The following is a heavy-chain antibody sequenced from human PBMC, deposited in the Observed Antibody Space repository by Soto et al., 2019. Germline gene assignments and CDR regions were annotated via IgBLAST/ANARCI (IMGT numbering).Heavy chain of an antibody. D-gene: IGHD1-20*01. CDR1: GFTFGTYA. CDR2: TSYDGGNE. V-gene: IGHV3-30*03. J-gene: IGHJ4*02. CDR3: ARGKYDWNDPFDY. Sequence: QVQLVESGGGVVQPGRSLRLSCAASGFTFGTYAMHWVRQAPGKGLEWVAVTSYDGGNEHYAASVKGRFTTSRDNSKNTLYLQMISLRGEDTAVYYCARGKYDWNDPFDYWGQGTLATVSS.